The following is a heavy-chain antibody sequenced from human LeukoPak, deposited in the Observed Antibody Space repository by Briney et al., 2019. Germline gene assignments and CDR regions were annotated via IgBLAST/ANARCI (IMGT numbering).Heavy chain of an antibody. V-gene: IGHV3-9*03. CDR2: ISWNSGSI. D-gene: IGHD1-26*01. CDR1: GFTFDDYA. J-gene: IGHJ1*01. CDR3: AKDSGELPEYFQH. Sequence: GRSLRLSCAASGFTFDDYAMHWVWQAPGKGLEWVSGISWNSGSIGYADSVKGRFTISRDNAKNSLYLQMNSLRAEDMALYYCAKDSGELPEYFQHWGQGTLVTVSS.